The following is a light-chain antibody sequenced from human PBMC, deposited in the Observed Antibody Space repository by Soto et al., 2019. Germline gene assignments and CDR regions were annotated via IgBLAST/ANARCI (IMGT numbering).Light chain of an antibody. V-gene: IGLV1-47*01. CDR3: TVWDDSLRGRL. J-gene: IGLJ2*01. Sequence: HSVLTQPPSASGTPGQRVTISCSGASSNIEVNYVYWYQKLPGTAPRLLIYRNNQRPSGVPDRFSGSKSGTSASLAISALRSEDEVDYYCTVWDDSLRGRLFGGGTKVTVL. CDR1: SSNIEVNY. CDR2: RNN.